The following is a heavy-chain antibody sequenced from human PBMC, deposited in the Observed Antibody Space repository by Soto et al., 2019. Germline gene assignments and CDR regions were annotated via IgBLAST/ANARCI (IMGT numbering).Heavy chain of an antibody. J-gene: IGHJ6*02. D-gene: IGHD3-10*01. CDR1: GGSISSGDYY. CDR2: IYYSGST. V-gene: IGHV4-30-4*01. Sequence: QVPLQESGPGLVKPSQTLSLTCTVSGGSISSGDYYWSWIRQPPGKGLEWIGYIYYSGSTYYNPSLKSRVTISVDTSKNQFSLKLSSVTAADTAVYYCARDSRPGSGYYGSRNVWGQGTTVTVSS. CDR3: ARDSRPGSGYYGSRNV.